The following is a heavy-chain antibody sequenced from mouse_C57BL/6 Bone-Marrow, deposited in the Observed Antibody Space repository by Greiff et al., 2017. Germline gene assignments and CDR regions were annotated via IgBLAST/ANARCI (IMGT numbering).Heavy chain of an antibody. J-gene: IGHJ2*01. Sequence: EVKLMESGPGLVKPSQSLSLTCSVTGYSITSGYYWNWIRQFPGNKLEWMGYISYDGSNNYNPSLKNRISITRDTAKNQFFLKLNSVTTEDTATYYCARDEYYEYYFDYWGQGTTLTVSS. V-gene: IGHV3-6*01. CDR1: GYSITSGYY. D-gene: IGHD2-4*01. CDR2: ISYDGSN. CDR3: ARDEYYEYYFDY.